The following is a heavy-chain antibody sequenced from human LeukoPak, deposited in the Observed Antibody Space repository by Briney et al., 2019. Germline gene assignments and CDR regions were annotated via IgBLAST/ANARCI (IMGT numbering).Heavy chain of an antibody. Sequence: SETLSLTCTVSGGSISSYYWSWIRQPPGKGLEWIGYTYYSGSTNYNPSLKSRVTISVDTSKNQFSLKLSSVTAADTAVYFCARDAAGEGRLVITWFDPWGQGTLVTVSS. D-gene: IGHD3-22*01. J-gene: IGHJ5*02. CDR1: GGSISSYY. CDR2: TYYSGST. CDR3: ARDAAGEGRLVITWFDP. V-gene: IGHV4-59*01.